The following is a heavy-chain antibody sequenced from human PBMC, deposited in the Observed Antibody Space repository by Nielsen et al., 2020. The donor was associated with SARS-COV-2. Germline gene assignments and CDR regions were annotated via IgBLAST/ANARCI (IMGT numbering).Heavy chain of an antibody. CDR1: GYTFTSYD. CDR3: ARAHGYCSSTSCYNWDY. D-gene: IGHD2-2*01. Sequence: ASVKVSCKASGYTFTSYDINWVRQATGQGLEWMGWMNPNSGNTGYAQKFQGRVTMTRNTSISTAYMELSSLRSEDTAVYYCARAHGYCSSTSCYNWDYWGQGTLVTVSS. J-gene: IGHJ4*02. V-gene: IGHV1-8*01. CDR2: MNPNSGNT.